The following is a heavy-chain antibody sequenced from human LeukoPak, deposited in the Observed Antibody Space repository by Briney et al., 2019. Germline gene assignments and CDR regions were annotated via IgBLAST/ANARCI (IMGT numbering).Heavy chain of an antibody. J-gene: IGHJ6*02. D-gene: IGHD2-2*01. CDR3: ARDSVDYYYYGMDV. V-gene: IGHV1-2*06. CDR1: GYTFTGYY. CDR2: INPNSGGT. Sequence: ASVKVPCKASGYTFTGYYMHWVRQAPGQGLEWMGRINPNSGGTNYAQKLQGRVTMTTDTSTSTAYMELRSLRSDDTAVYYCARDSVDYYYYGMDVWGQGTTVTVSS.